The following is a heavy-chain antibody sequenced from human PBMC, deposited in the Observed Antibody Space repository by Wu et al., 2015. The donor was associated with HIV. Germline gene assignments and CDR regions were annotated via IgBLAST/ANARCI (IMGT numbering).Heavy chain of an antibody. V-gene: IGHV1-69*13. D-gene: IGHD3-9*01. J-gene: IGHJ1*01. CDR3: VRDAPLTGQT. Sequence: QVQLVQSGTEVKRPGSSVKVSCKASGGTFSNYGISWLRQAPGQGPEWIGGIIPMFKTPNYARGFRGRVTITADESTTTVHLELRGLRSADTAIYFCVRDAPLTGQTWGLGTLITVSS. CDR2: IIPMFKTP. CDR1: GGTFSNYG.